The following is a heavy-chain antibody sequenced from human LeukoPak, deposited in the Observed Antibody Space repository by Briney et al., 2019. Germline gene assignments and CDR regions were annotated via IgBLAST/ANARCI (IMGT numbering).Heavy chain of an antibody. D-gene: IGHD1-7*01. CDR1: GGSISSGGYY. J-gene: IGHJ2*01. CDR2: IYYSGST. CDR3: ARAYYTRSDGTTDWYFDL. V-gene: IGHV4-31*03. Sequence: PSQTLSLTCTVSGGSISSGGYYWSWIRQHPGKGLEWIGYIYYSGSTYYNPSLKSRVTISVDRSKNTSSMKLSSVPAGDTAVYYCARAYYTRSDGTTDWYFDLWGRGTLVTVSS.